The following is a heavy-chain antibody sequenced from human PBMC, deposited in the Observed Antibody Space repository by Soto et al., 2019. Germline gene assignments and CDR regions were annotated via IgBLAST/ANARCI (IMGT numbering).Heavy chain of an antibody. CDR1: GFTLSTYW. Sequence: EVQLVESGGALVQPGGSLRLSCAASGFTLSTYWMSWVRQAPGKGLEWEAKIKQDGSEKYYVDSVKGRFTISRDNAKNSLYLQMNSLRAEDTAVYYCARRGWWFDPWGQGTLVTVSS. CDR2: IKQDGSEK. CDR3: ARRGWWFDP. V-gene: IGHV3-7*01. J-gene: IGHJ5*02. D-gene: IGHD3-10*01.